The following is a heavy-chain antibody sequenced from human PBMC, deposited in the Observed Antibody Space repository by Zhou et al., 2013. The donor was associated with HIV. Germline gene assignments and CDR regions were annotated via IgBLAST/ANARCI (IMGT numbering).Heavy chain of an antibody. CDR3: ARGHSSTRHYYYYYMDV. CDR1: GGTFSSYA. Sequence: QVQLVQSGAEVKKPGSSVKVSCKASGGTFSSYAISWVRQAPGQGLEWMGGIIPIFGTANYAQKFQGRVTITTDESTSTAYMELSSLRSEDTAVYYCARGHSSTRHYYYYYMDVWGKGTTGHRLL. D-gene: IGHD6-13*01. CDR2: IIPIFGTA. J-gene: IGHJ6*03. V-gene: IGHV1-69*05.